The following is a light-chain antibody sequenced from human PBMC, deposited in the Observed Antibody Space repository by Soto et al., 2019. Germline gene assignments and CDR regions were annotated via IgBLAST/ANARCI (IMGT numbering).Light chain of an antibody. J-gene: IGKJ4*01. CDR2: GAS. CDR3: KQYNNWPPLT. V-gene: IGKV3-15*01. Sequence: EIVMTQSPATLSVSPGERATLSCRASQSVSSNLAWYQQKPGQAPRLLIYGASTRATGIPARFSGSGSGTEFTLTISSLQSEDFAVYYCKQYNNWPPLTFGGGTKEDIK. CDR1: QSVSSN.